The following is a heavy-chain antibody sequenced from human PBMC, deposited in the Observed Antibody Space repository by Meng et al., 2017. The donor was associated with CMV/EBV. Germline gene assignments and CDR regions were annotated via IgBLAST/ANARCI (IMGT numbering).Heavy chain of an antibody. V-gene: IGHV3-7*01. D-gene: IGHD3-3*01. CDR3: ARDKGEITIFGVVIIFRQGGAFGI. Sequence: GESLKISCAASGFTFSSYWMSWVRQAPGKGLEWVANIKQDGSEKYYVDSVKGRFTISRDNAKNSLYLQMNSLRAEDTAVYYCARDKGEITIFGVVIIFRQGGAFGIWGQGTMVTVSS. CDR1: GFTFSSYW. CDR2: IKQDGSEK. J-gene: IGHJ3*02.